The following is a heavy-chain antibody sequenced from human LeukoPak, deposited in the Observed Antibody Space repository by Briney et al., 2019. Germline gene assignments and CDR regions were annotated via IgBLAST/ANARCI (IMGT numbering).Heavy chain of an antibody. V-gene: IGHV3-21*01. CDR2: ISSSSSYI. J-gene: IGHJ5*02. CDR3: ARETYYYDSSGKRGMFDP. CDR1: GFTFSSYS. D-gene: IGHD3-22*01. Sequence: PGGSLRLSXAASGFTFSSYSMNWVRQAPGKGLEWVSSISSSSSYIYYADSVKGRFTISRDNAKNSLYLQMNSLRAEDTAVYYCARETYYYDSSGKRGMFDPWGQGTLVTVSS.